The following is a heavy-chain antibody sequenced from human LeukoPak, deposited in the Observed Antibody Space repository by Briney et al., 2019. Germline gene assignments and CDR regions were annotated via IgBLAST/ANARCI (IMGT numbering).Heavy chain of an antibody. CDR1: GFTFSRYG. CDR3: ASTIGSAGTQY. D-gene: IGHD6-13*01. J-gene: IGHJ4*02. CDR2: ISDTGDST. Sequence: GGSLRLSCAASGFTFSRYGMTWVCQAPGKGLEWVSTISDTGDSTYYADSVKGRFTISRDNSKNTLYLQMNSLGAEDTAVYYCASTIGSAGTQYWGQGTLVTVSS. V-gene: IGHV3-23*01.